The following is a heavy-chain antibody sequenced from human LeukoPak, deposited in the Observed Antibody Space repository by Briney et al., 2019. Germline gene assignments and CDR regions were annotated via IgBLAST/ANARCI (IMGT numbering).Heavy chain of an antibody. D-gene: IGHD3-22*01. V-gene: IGHV3-30*04. Sequence: PGRSLRLSCVASGFTFSTYAMHWVCQAPGKGLEWVALISDDGSNKQYADSVKGRFTISRDNSKNTLYLQMNSLRAEDTAVYYCARDGDYYDSSGSDAFDVWGQGTMVTVSS. CDR1: GFTFSTYA. CDR2: ISDDGSNK. CDR3: ARDGDYYDSSGSDAFDV. J-gene: IGHJ3*01.